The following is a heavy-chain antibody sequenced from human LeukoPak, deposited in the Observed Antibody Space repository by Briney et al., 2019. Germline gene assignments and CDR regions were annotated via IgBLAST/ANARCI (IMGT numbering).Heavy chain of an antibody. CDR2: MNPNSGNR. CDR3: ARVKSRWNDEAFNWFDP. D-gene: IGHD1-1*01. Sequence: ASVKVSCKASGYTFTSYDTNWVRQATGQGLEWMGWMNPNSGNRGYAQKFQGRVTMTRNTSISTAYMELSSLRSEDTAIYYCARVKSRWNDEAFNWFDPWGQGTLVTVSS. V-gene: IGHV1-8*01. J-gene: IGHJ5*02. CDR1: GYTFTSYD.